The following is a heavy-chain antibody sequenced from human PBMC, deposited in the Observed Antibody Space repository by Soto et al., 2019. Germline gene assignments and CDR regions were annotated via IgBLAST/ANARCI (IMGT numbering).Heavy chain of an antibody. D-gene: IGHD3-10*01. CDR1: GDPITSGGFY. CDR3: ARDLRGRRSGRFDP. V-gene: IGHV4-31*03. CDR2: IYYSGVT. Sequence: QVQLQESGPGLVKPSETLSLTCTLSGDPITSGGFYWTWIRQHPAKGLEWIGYIYYSGVTYYNPSLTSRATISVDTSKNQSSLNLSSVSAADTAMYYCARDLRGRRSGRFDPWGQGTLVTVSS. J-gene: IGHJ5*02.